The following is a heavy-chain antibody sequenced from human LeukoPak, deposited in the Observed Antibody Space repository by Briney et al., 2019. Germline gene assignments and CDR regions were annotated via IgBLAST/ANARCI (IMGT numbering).Heavy chain of an antibody. Sequence: GGSLRLSCAASGFTVSSNYKSWVRQAPGKGLEGVSVIYSGGSTYYADSVKGRFTISRDNSKNTLYLQMNSLRAEDTAVYYCARGKQVGAPYYYYGMDVWGQGTTVTVSS. CDR3: ARGKQVGAPYYYYGMDV. CDR1: GFTVSSNY. J-gene: IGHJ6*02. V-gene: IGHV3-66*01. D-gene: IGHD1-26*01. CDR2: IYSGGST.